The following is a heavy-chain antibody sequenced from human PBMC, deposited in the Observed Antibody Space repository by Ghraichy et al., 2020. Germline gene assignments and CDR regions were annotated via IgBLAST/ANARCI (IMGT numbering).Heavy chain of an antibody. V-gene: IGHV4-39*01. J-gene: IGHJ4*02. CDR2: IHYSGIT. CDR3: ARHSRIGEDF. Sequence: SETLSVTCTVDSIKSTGHYWGWVRQPPGKGLEWIASIHYSGITYKNPSLQSRLTTSVDTSKNQISLNLTSVTAADTAVYFCARHSRIGEDFWGPGTLVIVSS. CDR1: DSIKSTGHY. D-gene: IGHD2/OR15-2a*01.